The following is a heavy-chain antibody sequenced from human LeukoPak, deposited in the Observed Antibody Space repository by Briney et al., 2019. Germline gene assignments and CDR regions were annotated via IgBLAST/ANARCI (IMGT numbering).Heavy chain of an antibody. CDR2: ISSNGGST. CDR1: GFTFSSYA. J-gene: IGHJ4*02. Sequence: QSGGSLRLSCAASGFTFSSYAMHWVRQTPGKGLEYVSAISSNGGSTYYANSVKGRFTISRDNSKNTLYLQMNSLRAEDTAVYYCATDPSPVTDGDDFDYWGQGTLVTVSS. V-gene: IGHV3-64*01. D-gene: IGHD2-21*02. CDR3: ATDPSPVTDGDDFDY.